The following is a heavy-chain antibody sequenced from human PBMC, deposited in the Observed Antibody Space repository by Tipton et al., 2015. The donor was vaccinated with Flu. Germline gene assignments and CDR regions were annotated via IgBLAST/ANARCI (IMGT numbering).Heavy chain of an antibody. Sequence: TLSLTCTVSGGSISSFYWSWVRQPPGKGLEWIGYIFYSGSTNYNPSLKSRVTISVDTSKNQFSLKLTSVTAADTAVYYCARVVWSGSTCYSGDRYGMDVWGQGTTVTVSS. CDR3: ARVVWSGSTCYSGDRYGMDV. V-gene: IGHV4-59*01. D-gene: IGHD2-15*01. J-gene: IGHJ6*02. CDR1: GGSISSFY. CDR2: IFYSGST.